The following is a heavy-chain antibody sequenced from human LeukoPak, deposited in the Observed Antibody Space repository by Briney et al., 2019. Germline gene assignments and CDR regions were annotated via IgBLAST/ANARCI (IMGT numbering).Heavy chain of an antibody. J-gene: IGHJ5*02. Sequence: GASVKVSCKASGYTFTGYYMHWVRQAPGQGLEWMGWINPNSGGTNYAQKFQGRVTVTRDTSISTAYMELSRLRSDDTAVYYCARDPAYYDSSGPATRFDPWGQGTLVTVSS. D-gene: IGHD3-22*01. CDR3: ARDPAYYDSSGPATRFDP. CDR1: GYTFTGYY. CDR2: INPNSGGT. V-gene: IGHV1-2*02.